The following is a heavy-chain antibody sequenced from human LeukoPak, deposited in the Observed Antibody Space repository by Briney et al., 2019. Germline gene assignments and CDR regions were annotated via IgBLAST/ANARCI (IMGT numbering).Heavy chain of an antibody. J-gene: IGHJ4*02. CDR2: INPSGGST. D-gene: IGHD6-19*01. Sequence: ASVKVSCKASGYTFTSYYMHWVRQAPGQGLEWMGIINPSGGSTSYAQRFQGRVTITRDTSTSTVYMELSSLRSEDTAVYYCARAASIAVAPFDYWGQGTLVTVSS. V-gene: IGHV1-46*01. CDR3: ARAASIAVAPFDY. CDR1: GYTFTSYY.